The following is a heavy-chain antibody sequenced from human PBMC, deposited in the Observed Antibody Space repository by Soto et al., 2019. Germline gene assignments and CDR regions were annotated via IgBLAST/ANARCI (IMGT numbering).Heavy chain of an antibody. CDR3: ARAIAVTTTWFDP. J-gene: IGHJ5*02. V-gene: IGHV4-31*03. D-gene: IGHD4-17*01. CDR1: GGSVSSGDYH. CDR2: TDYSGST. Sequence: VHLQESGPGLVKPSQTLSLTCTVSGGSVSSGDYHWSWIRQHPGKDLEWIGYTDYSGSTYYNPSLRSRVTISVDTSKNQFSLRLNSVTAADSAVYYCARAIAVTTTWFDPWGQGTLVTVSS.